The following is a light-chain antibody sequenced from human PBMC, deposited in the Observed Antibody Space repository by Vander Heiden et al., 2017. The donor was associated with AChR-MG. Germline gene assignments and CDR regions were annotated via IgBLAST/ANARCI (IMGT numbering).Light chain of an antibody. J-gene: IGLJ1*01. Sequence: SYVLTQPPSVSVAPGKTARITCGGNNIGSKGVHWVQQKPGQAPVLVIYYDSDRPSGIPERFSGSNSGNTATLTISRVEAVDEADYSCQVWDSSSDRPVFGTGTKVTVL. CDR1: NIGSKG. V-gene: IGLV3-21*04. CDR3: QVWDSSSDRPV. CDR2: YDS.